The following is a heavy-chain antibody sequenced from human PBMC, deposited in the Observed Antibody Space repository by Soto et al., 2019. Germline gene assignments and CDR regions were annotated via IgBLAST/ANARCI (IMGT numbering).Heavy chain of an antibody. CDR1: GGSFSGYY. CDR2: INHSGST. V-gene: IGHV4-34*01. CDR3: ARSMTNAYDY. J-gene: IGHJ4*02. Sequence: QVQLQQWGAGLLKPSETLSLTCAVYGGSFSGYYWSWIRQPPGKGLEWIGEINHSGSTNYNPSLKSRVNISVDTSKNQFSLKLSSVTAADTAVYYCARSMTNAYDYWGQGTLVTVSS. D-gene: IGHD4-17*01.